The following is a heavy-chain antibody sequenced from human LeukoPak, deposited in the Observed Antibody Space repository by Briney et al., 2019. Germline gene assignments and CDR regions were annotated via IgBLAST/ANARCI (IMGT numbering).Heavy chain of an antibody. CDR2: LSGSADRT. CDR1: GFTFNNYW. D-gene: IGHD4-17*01. J-gene: IGHJ4*02. Sequence: PGGSLRLSCAASGFTFNNYWMTWVRQAPEKGLEWVSALSGSADRTYYADSVKGRFTISRDDSKNTVYLQMNSLRAEDTAVYYCAKGSHYGDLLFEYWGQGTLVTVSS. CDR3: AKGSHYGDLLFEY. V-gene: IGHV3-23*01.